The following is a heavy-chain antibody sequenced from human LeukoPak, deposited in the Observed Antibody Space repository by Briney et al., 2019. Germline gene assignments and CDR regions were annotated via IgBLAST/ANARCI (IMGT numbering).Heavy chain of an antibody. CDR1: GFTFSSYA. Sequence: PGGSLRLSCAASGFTFSSYAMTWVRQAPGKGLEWVSVISASGGSTYYADSVKGRFTISRDNSKNTLYLQMNSLRAEDTAIYYCAKDAIEWSFYAFVIWGQGTMVTVSS. CDR3: AKDAIEWSFYAFVI. J-gene: IGHJ3*02. CDR2: ISASGGST. D-gene: IGHD3-3*01. V-gene: IGHV3-23*01.